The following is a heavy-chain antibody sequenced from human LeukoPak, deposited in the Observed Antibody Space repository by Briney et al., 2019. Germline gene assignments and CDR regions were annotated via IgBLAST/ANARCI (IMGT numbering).Heavy chain of an antibody. CDR1: GGSISSGDYY. CDR3: ARGDSSSWYFDY. CDR2: IYYSGST. V-gene: IGHV4-30-4*01. D-gene: IGHD6-13*01. Sequence: PSETLSLTCTVSGGSISSGDYYWSWIRQPPVKGLEWIGYIYYSGSTYYNPSLKSRVTISVDTSKNQFSLKLSSVTAADTAVYYCARGDSSSWYFDYWGQGTLVTVSS. J-gene: IGHJ4*02.